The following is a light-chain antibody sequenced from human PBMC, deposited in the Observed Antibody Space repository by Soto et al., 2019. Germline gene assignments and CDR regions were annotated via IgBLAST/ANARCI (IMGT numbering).Light chain of an antibody. CDR1: QTISTW. CDR2: DAS. CDR3: QQYTNTNNTWM. Sequence: DIQVTQSPPSLSASVGDRVTITCRASQTISTWMAWYQQKPGKAPKLLVYDASTLQSGVASRFSGSGSGTEFTLTISGLQPDDSATYYCQQYTNTNNTWMFGQGTKVDI. V-gene: IGKV1-5*01. J-gene: IGKJ1*01.